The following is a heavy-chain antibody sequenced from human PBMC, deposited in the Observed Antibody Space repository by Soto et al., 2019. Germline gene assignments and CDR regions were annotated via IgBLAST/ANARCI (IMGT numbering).Heavy chain of an antibody. CDR3: ARLVAVPPVANV. J-gene: IGHJ4*02. V-gene: IGHV4-39*01. CDR2: ISYTGTT. CDR1: CSSFRSNLYH. Sequence: YVTCTVSCSSFRSNLYHWGWIRQPPGKGLEWIGSISYTGTTYYSPSLKRGVTISADTSKKHLSLKLDSATAADTAVHYCARLVAVPPVANVWGQGTLVTVSS. D-gene: IGHD5-12*01.